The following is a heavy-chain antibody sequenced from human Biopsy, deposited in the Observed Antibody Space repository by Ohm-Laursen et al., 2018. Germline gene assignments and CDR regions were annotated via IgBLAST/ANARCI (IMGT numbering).Heavy chain of an antibody. CDR2: ISWDGGSE. J-gene: IGHJ4*02. CDR3: VRGYSSSWSGYLDH. D-gene: IGHD3-3*01. Sequence: SLRLSCAASGFTFDDHVMHWVRQAPGKGLEWVSGISWDGGSEGYADSVKGRFTISRDTAKNSLFLQMNSLTTEDTALYYCVRGYSSSWSGYLDHWGQGTLVTVSS. CDR1: GFTFDDHV. V-gene: IGHV3-9*01.